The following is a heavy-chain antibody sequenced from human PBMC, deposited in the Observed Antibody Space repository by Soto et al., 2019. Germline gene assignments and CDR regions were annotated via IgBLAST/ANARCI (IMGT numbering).Heavy chain of an antibody. V-gene: IGHV3-30-3*01. J-gene: IGHJ4*02. CDR1: GFTFSSYA. Sequence: GGSLRLSCAASGFTFSSYAMHWVRQAPGKGPEWVAVISYDGSSKYYADFVKGRFTISRDNSKSTLYLQMNSLRVEDAAVYYCARSQTTVTTSDYWGQGTLGTVS. CDR3: ARSQTTVTTSDY. CDR2: ISYDGSSK. D-gene: IGHD4-4*01.